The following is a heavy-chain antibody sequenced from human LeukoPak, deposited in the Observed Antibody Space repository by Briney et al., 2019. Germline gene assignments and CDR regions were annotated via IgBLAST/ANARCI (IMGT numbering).Heavy chain of an antibody. CDR3: AKEHSSGYYYGPYDAFDI. CDR1: GFTFSSYG. V-gene: IGHV3-30*18. D-gene: IGHD3-22*01. Sequence: GGSLRLSCAASGFTFSSYGRHWVRQAPGKGLEWVAVISYDGSNKHYADSVKGRFTISRDNSKNTLYLQMNSLRAEDTAVYYCAKEHSSGYYYGPYDAFDIWGQGTMVTVSS. J-gene: IGHJ3*02. CDR2: ISYDGSNK.